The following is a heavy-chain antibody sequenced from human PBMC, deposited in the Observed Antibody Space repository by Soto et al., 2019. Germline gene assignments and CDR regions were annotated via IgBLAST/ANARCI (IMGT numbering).Heavy chain of an antibody. CDR2: IYYSGST. CDR1: GGSISSDDSY. Sequence: SETLSLTCTVSGGSISSDDSYWSWIRQPPGKGLEWIGYIYYSGSTYYNPSLKSRVTISVDTSKNQFSLKLNSVTAADKAVYYCARDRGGYERIDYWGQGTLVTSPQ. V-gene: IGHV4-30-4*01. CDR3: ARDRGGYERIDY. J-gene: IGHJ4*02. D-gene: IGHD5-12*01.